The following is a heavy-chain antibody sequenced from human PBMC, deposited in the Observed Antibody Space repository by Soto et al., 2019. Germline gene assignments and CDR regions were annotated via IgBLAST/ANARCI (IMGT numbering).Heavy chain of an antibody. CDR1: GFTFDDYA. J-gene: IGHJ3*02. Sequence: ESGGGLVQPGRSLRLSCAASGFTFDDYAMHWVRQAPGKGLEWVSGISWNSGSIGYADSVKGRFTISRDNAKNSLYLQMNSLRAEDTALYYCAKGRGDYGDYWSAFDIWGQGTMVTVSS. D-gene: IGHD4-17*01. CDR2: ISWNSGSI. V-gene: IGHV3-9*01. CDR3: AKGRGDYGDYWSAFDI.